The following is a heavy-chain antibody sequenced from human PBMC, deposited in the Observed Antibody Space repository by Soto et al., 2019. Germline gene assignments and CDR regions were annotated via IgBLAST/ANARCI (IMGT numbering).Heavy chain of an antibody. CDR1: GFTFSDYY. J-gene: IGHJ4*02. CDR3: ARGIRGYSYGYGY. CDR2: ISSSSSYT. Sequence: GGSLRLSCAASGFTFSDYYMSWIRQAPGKGLEWVSYISSSSSYTNYADSVKGRFTISRENAKNSLYLQMNSLRAEDTAVYYCARGIRGYSYGYGYWGQGTLVTVSS. D-gene: IGHD5-18*01. V-gene: IGHV3-11*06.